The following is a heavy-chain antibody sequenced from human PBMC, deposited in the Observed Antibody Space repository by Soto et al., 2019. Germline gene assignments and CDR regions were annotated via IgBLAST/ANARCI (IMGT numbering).Heavy chain of an antibody. D-gene: IGHD6-19*01. CDR2: IYPGDSDT. CDR1: GYSFTSYW. CDR3: ARPSSSGWYRMGAFDI. V-gene: IGHV5-51*01. J-gene: IGHJ3*02. Sequence: GESLKISCKGSGYSFTSYWIGWVRQMPGKGLEWMGIIYPGDSDTRYSPSFQGQVTISADKSISTAYLQWSSLKASDTAMYYCARPSSSGWYRMGAFDIWGQGTMVTISS.